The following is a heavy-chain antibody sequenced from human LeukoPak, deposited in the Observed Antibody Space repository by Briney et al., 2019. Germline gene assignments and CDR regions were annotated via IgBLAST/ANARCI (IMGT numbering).Heavy chain of an antibody. CDR1: GFTFSSYA. Sequence: PGGSLRLSCAASGFTFSSYAMHWVRQAPGKGLEWVAVISYDGSNKYYADSVKGRFTISRDNSKNTLYLQMNSLRAEDTAVYYCARELSESSPFDPWGQGTLVTVSS. CDR2: ISYDGSNK. CDR3: ARELSESSPFDP. J-gene: IGHJ5*02. D-gene: IGHD3-16*02. V-gene: IGHV3-30*04.